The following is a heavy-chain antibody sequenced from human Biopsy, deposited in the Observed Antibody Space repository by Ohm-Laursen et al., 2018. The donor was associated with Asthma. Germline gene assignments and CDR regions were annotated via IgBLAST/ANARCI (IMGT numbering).Heavy chain of an antibody. V-gene: IGHV4-31*03. J-gene: IGHJ5*02. Sequence: TQSLTRTVSGGSINIGDYYWSWIRQHPVKGLEWIGHIYYSGSTYYNPSLKSRVSISLDPSKNQFSLSLTSVTAADTAVYYCARTTYGHDGFDPWGQGTLVTVSS. CDR1: GGSINIGDYY. CDR2: IYYSGST. D-gene: IGHD4-17*01. CDR3: ARTTYGHDGFDP.